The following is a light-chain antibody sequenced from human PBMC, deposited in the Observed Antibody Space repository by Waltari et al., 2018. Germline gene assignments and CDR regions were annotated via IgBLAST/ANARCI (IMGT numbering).Light chain of an antibody. Sequence: DIVMTQSPDSLAVSLGERATINCKSSQSILYSSNDKNYLAWYQQKPGQPPKLLIYWASNREAGVPCRFSGSGCWTDFTLTISSLQAEDVAVYYWQQYSRSRTFGQGTKVEIK. CDR3: QQYSRSRT. V-gene: IGKV4-1*01. J-gene: IGKJ1*01. CDR1: QSILYSSNDKNY. CDR2: WAS.